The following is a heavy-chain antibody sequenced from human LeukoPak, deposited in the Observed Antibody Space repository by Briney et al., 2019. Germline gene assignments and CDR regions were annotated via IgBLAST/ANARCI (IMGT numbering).Heavy chain of an antibody. J-gene: IGHJ5*02. CDR3: AREGVNYYGSGEAWFDP. Sequence: SVKVSCKASGGTFSSYAISWVRQAPGQRLEWMGRIIPILGIANYAQKFQGRVTITADKSTSTAYMELSSLRSEDTAVYYCAREGVNYYGSGEAWFDPWGQGTLVTVSS. D-gene: IGHD3-10*01. CDR2: IIPILGIA. V-gene: IGHV1-69*04. CDR1: GGTFSSYA.